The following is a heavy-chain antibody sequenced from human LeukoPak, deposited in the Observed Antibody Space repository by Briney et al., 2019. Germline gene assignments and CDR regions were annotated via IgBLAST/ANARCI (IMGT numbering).Heavy chain of an antibody. V-gene: IGHV4-34*01. CDR3: ARRRIWSSYYFDY. D-gene: IGHD2-15*01. CDR1: GGSFSGYY. CDR2: INHSGST. Sequence: SETPSLTCAVYGGSFSGYYWSWIRQPPGKGLEWIGEINHSGSTNYNPSLKSRVTISVDTSKNQFSLKLSSVTAADTAVYYCARRRIWSSYYFDYWGQGTLVTVSS. J-gene: IGHJ4*02.